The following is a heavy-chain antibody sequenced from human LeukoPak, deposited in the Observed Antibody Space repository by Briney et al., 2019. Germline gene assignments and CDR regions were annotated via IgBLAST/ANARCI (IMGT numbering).Heavy chain of an antibody. CDR1: GFAFCRFA. D-gene: IGHD6-19*01. Sequence: PGGSLSLSCAASGFAFCRFAMGWVRQAPGGGVGCVSGICGSGGRTYYPVSVKGRFTISRDNSKHTLYLQMNSLRAEDTAVYYCAKWLALDYWGQGTLVTVSS. J-gene: IGHJ4*02. V-gene: IGHV3-23*01. CDR2: ICGSGGRT. CDR3: AKWLALDY.